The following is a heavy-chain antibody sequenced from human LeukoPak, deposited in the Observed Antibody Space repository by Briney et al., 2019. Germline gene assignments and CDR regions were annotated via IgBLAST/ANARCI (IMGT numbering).Heavy chain of an antibody. CDR3: ARELSRGGTQLGDYFDY. J-gene: IGHJ4*02. CDR1: GYNFANNY. D-gene: IGHD1-1*01. V-gene: IGHV1-46*01. Sequence: ASVTVSCKASGYNFANNYLHWARQAPGQGPQWMGRINPIDGTTRYAQKFQGRVTMTRHTSTNTVYMELSNLRSEDTAIFFCARELSRGGTQLGDYFDYWGQGTLVTVSS. CDR2: INPIDGTT.